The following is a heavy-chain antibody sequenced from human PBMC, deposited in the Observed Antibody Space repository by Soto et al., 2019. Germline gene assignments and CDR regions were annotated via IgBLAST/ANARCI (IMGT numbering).Heavy chain of an antibody. V-gene: IGHV4-61*01. CDR3: ARALTHYDFWSGYFFLYGMDV. Sequence: PSETLSLTCTVSGGSVSSGSCYWSWIRQPPGKGLEWIGYIYYSGSTNYNPSLKSRVTISVDTSKNQFSLKLSSVTAADTAVYYCARALTHYDFWSGYFFLYGMDVWGQGTTVTVSS. CDR2: IYYSGST. D-gene: IGHD3-3*01. CDR1: GGSVSSGSCY. J-gene: IGHJ6*02.